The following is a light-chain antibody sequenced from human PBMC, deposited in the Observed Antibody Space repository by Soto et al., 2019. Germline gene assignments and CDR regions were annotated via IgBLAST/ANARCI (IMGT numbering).Light chain of an antibody. CDR3: AAWDDSLNGAV. J-gene: IGLJ2*01. V-gene: IGLV1-44*01. CDR2: SNN. Sequence: QSVLTQPPSASGTPGQRVTISCSGSSSNIGSNTVNWYQQLPGTGPKLLIYSNNQRPSGVPDRFSGSKSGTSASLAISGLQSEDEADYYCAAWDDSLNGAVFGGGTKVTVL. CDR1: SSNIGSNT.